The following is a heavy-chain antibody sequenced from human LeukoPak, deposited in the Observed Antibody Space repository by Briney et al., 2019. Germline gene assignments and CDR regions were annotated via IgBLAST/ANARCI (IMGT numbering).Heavy chain of an antibody. Sequence: GGSLRLSCAASGFTVSSNYMSWVRQAPGKGLEWVSVIYSGGSTYYADSVKGRFTISRDNSKNTLYLQMNSLRAEDTAVYYCARVLPRRYGSSGYYSFDAFDIWGQGTMVTVSS. CDR2: IYSGGST. CDR3: ARVLPRRYGSSGYYSFDAFDI. J-gene: IGHJ3*02. D-gene: IGHD3-22*01. CDR1: GFTVSSNY. V-gene: IGHV3-66*02.